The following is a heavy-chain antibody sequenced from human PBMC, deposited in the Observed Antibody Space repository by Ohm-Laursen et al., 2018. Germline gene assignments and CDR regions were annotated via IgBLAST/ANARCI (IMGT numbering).Heavy chain of an antibody. V-gene: IGHV3-48*03. D-gene: IGHD6-19*01. J-gene: IGHJ4*02. CDR2: ISSSGSTI. CDR1: GFTFSSYE. Sequence: GSLRLSCAASGFTFSSYEINWVRQAPGRGLEWVSYISSSGSTIYYADSVKGRFTISRDNAKNSLYLQMNSLRAEDTAVYYCARDPSGWYTGPYFDYWGQGTLVTVSS. CDR3: ARDPSGWYTGPYFDY.